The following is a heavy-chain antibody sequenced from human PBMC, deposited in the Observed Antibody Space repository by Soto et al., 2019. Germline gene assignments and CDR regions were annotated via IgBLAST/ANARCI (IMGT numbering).Heavy chain of an antibody. CDR2: IYPGDSDT. CDR1: GYSFASHW. CDR3: ARYSGSYWHYLDF. V-gene: IGHV5-51*01. J-gene: IGHJ4*02. Sequence: GESLKISCKGSGYSFASHWVAWVRQMPEKGLEWIGTIYPGDSDTKYSSAFRGHVAISADTSVSTAYLQWRSLEATDSAIYYCARYSGSYWHYLDFWGQGTLVTVSS. D-gene: IGHD1-26*01.